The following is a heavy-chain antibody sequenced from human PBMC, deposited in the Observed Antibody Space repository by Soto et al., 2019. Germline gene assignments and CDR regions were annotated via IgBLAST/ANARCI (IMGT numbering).Heavy chain of an antibody. V-gene: IGHV4-34*02. Sequence: QVQLQQWGAGLLKPSETLSVTCAVYGGSFSGYYWSWIRQPPGKGLEWIGEINHSGNTNYNPSLKSRVTVSVDTSKNQFSLKLTSVTAADTAVYFCARGGYFDHWGRGTLVTVSS. CDR1: GGSFSGYY. CDR2: INHSGNT. J-gene: IGHJ2*01. CDR3: ARGGYFDH.